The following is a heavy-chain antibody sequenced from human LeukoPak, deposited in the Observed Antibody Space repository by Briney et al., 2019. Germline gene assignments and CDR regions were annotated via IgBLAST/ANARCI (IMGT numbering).Heavy chain of an antibody. Sequence: PSETLSLTCTVSGGSISSSSYYWGWIRQPPGKGLEWIGSIYYNGSTYYNPSLKSRVTISVDTSKNQFSLKLSSVTAADTAVYYCARDPGSGELAFDYWGQGTLVTVSS. J-gene: IGHJ4*02. CDR3: ARDPGSGELAFDY. CDR1: GGSISSSSYY. D-gene: IGHD3-10*01. V-gene: IGHV4-39*07. CDR2: IYYNGST.